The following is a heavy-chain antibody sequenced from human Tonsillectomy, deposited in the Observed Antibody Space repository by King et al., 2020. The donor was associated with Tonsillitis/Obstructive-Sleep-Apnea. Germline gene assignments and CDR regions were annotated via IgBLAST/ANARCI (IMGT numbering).Heavy chain of an antibody. D-gene: IGHD3-9*01. V-gene: IGHV4-34*01. CDR3: ARDIPPDP. J-gene: IGHJ5*02. CDR1: GGSFTGYY. CDR2: INHRRGT. Sequence: VQLQQWGAGLLKPSETLSLSCGVYGGSFTGYYWSWIRQPPGKGLEWIGEINHRRGTNYNPSLKSRVAMSLDTSKNQFSLRLNSVTAADTAVYYCARDIPPDPWGQGTLVTVSS.